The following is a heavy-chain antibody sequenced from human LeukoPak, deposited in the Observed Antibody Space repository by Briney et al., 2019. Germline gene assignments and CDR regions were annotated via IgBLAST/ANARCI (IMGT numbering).Heavy chain of an antibody. Sequence: PSQTLSLTCTVCGRSISNGGYSWSWIRQHPGKGLEWIGYIYYSGSTYYNPSLKSRSTILVDTSKNQFSLKLSSVTAADTAVYYCARVPGAVRGVDYWGQGTLVTVSS. D-gene: IGHD3-10*01. J-gene: IGHJ4*02. CDR2: IYYSGST. V-gene: IGHV4-31*03. CDR1: GRSISNGGYS. CDR3: ARVPGAVRGVDY.